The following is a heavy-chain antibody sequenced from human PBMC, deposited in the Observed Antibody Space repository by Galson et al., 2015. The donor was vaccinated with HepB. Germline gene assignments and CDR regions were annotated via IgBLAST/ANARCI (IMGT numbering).Heavy chain of an antibody. CDR1: GGSITSWC. V-gene: IGHV4-4*07. D-gene: IGHD4/OR15-4a*01. Sequence: SETLSLTCSVSGGSITSWCYSWIRQSAGTGLEWIGRVCSPGNTKYNPSFESRVTMSLGTSKNQISLHLKSLTAADTAVFFCATGAGDFDNWGQGTRVTVSS. CDR2: VCSPGNT. J-gene: IGHJ4*02. CDR3: ATGAGDFDN.